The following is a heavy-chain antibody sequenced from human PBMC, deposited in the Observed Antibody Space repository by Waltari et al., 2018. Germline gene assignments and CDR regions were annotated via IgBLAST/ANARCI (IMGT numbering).Heavy chain of an antibody. V-gene: IGHV4-61*09. CDR1: GCSISSGSYY. J-gene: IGHJ4*02. Sequence: QVQLQESGPGLVKPSQTLSLTCTVSGCSISSGSYYWSLIRQPAGKGLEWIGYIYTSGSTNYNPSLKSRVTISVDTSKNQFSLKLSSVTAADTAVYYCAMSSKQWLMTIDYWGQGTLVTVSS. D-gene: IGHD6-19*01. CDR2: IYTSGST. CDR3: AMSSKQWLMTIDY.